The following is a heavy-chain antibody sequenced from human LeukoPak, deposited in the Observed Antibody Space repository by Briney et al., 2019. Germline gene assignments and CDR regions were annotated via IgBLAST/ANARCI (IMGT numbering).Heavy chain of an antibody. D-gene: IGHD6-19*01. CDR3: ARVRAVAERQENFDY. J-gene: IGHJ4*02. CDR2: IKQDGSEK. Sequence: GGSLRLSCAASGFTFSSYWMSWVRQAPGKGLEWVANIKQDGSEKYYVDSVKGRFTISRDNAKNSLYLQMNSLRAEDTAVYYCARVRAVAERQENFDYWGQGTLVTVSS. V-gene: IGHV3-7*03. CDR1: GFTFSSYW.